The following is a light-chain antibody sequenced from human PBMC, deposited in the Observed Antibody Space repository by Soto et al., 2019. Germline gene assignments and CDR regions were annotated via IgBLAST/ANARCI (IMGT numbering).Light chain of an antibody. CDR3: SSFTSISTYV. Sequence: QSVLTQPASVSGSPGQSITISCTGTSSDVGRYNYVSWYQQHPGKAPKLTIYDVSNRPSGVSSRFSGSKSGNTASLTISGLQAEDEADYYCSSFTSISTYVFGTGTKVTVL. V-gene: IGLV2-14*01. J-gene: IGLJ1*01. CDR1: SSDVGRYNY. CDR2: DVS.